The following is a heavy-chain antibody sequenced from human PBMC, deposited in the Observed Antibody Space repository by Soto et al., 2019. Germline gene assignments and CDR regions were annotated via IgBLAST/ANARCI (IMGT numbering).Heavy chain of an antibody. J-gene: IGHJ6*03. V-gene: IGHV3-48*01. CDR1: GFTFSSYS. Sequence: GGSLRLSCAASGFTFSSYSMNWVRQAPGKGLEWVSYISSSGNAMYYADSVKGRFTISRDNAKNLLYLQMNSLRAEDTAVYYCARDNRDYYYMDVWGKGTTVTVSS. CDR2: ISSSGNAM. D-gene: IGHD3-22*01. CDR3: ARDNRDYYYMDV.